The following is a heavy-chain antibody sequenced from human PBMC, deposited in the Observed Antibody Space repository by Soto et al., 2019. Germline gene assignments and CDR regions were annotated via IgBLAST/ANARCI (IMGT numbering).Heavy chain of an antibody. V-gene: IGHV3-15*07. J-gene: IGHJ4*02. CDR2: IKSQASGGTI. Sequence: PGGSLRLSCAASGITFIYAGMDWVRQAPGKRLEWVGRIKSQASGGTIDYAAPVKGRFTISRDDSKNTVYLQMDSLKTEDTAVYYCTHLLSLAHPYSYLWGQGTQVTVSS. CDR1: GITFIYAG. CDR3: THLLSLAHPYSYL. D-gene: IGHD2-21*01.